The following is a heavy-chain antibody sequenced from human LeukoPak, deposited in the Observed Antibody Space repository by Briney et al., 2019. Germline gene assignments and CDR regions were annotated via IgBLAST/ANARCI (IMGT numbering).Heavy chain of an antibody. CDR1: GFTFDDYT. J-gene: IGHJ4*02. Sequence: GGSLRLSCVASGFTFDDYTMHWVRQAPGKGLEWVSLIRWDGGSRYYADSVEGRFTISRDNSKNSLYLQMNSLRTEDTALYYCAKDGSLWFGELLGGGFDYWGQGTLVTVSS. CDR2: IRWDGGSR. D-gene: IGHD3-10*01. V-gene: IGHV3-43*01. CDR3: AKDGSLWFGELLGGGFDY.